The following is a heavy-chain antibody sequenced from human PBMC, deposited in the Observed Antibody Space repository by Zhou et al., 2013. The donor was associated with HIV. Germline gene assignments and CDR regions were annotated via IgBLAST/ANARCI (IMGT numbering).Heavy chain of an antibody. D-gene: IGHD2-2*01. J-gene: IGHJ6*03. Sequence: QVQLVQSGAEVKKPGSSVKVSCKASGGTFSSYGISWVRQAPGQGLEWMGRIIPILGITNYAQKFQGRVTITADKSTSTAYMELSSLRSEDTAVYYCASCVVPPGTSYYYYMTSGAKGPRSPSP. CDR3: ASCVVPPGTSYYYYMTS. CDR1: GGTFSSYG. CDR2: IIPILGIT. V-gene: IGHV1-69*04.